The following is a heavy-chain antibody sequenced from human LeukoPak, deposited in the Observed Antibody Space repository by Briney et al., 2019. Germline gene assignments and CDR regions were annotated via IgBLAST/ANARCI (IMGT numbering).Heavy chain of an antibody. V-gene: IGHV3-23*01. CDR2: INDNGDGT. Sequence: GGSLRLSCAASGFTFSSYAMSWVRRAPGKGLKWVSTINDNGDGTYYADSVKGRFTISRDNSYSTVSLQMNSLRDEDTGVYYCAKGLRTGVGPYMGYHYYMDVWGKGATVTVSS. CDR1: GFTFSSYA. J-gene: IGHJ6*03. D-gene: IGHD3-16*01. CDR3: AKGLRTGVGPYMGYHYYMDV.